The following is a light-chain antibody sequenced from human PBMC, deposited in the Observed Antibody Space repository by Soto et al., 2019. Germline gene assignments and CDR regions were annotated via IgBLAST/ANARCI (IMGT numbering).Light chain of an antibody. V-gene: IGKV3-20*01. J-gene: IGKJ1*01. CDR2: GAS. CDR3: QQYGSSPTWT. Sequence: EIVLTQSPGTLSLSPGERATLSVRSSQSVSSSYLAWYQQKPGQAPRLLIYGASSRATGIPDRFSGSGSGTDFTLTISRLEPEDFAVYYCQQYGSSPTWTFGQGTKVDIK. CDR1: QSVSSSY.